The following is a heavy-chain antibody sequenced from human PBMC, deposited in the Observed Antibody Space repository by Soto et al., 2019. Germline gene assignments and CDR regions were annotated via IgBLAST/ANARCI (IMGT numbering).Heavy chain of an antibody. CDR1: GFTFSSYS. J-gene: IGHJ4*02. Sequence: GGSLRLSCAASGFTFSSYSMNWVRQAPGKGLEWVSSISSSSSYIYYADSVKGRFTISRDNAKNSLYLQMNSLRAEDTAVYYCARTMVRGVIITDYWGQGTLVTVSS. V-gene: IGHV3-21*01. D-gene: IGHD3-10*01. CDR2: ISSSSSYI. CDR3: ARTMVRGVIITDY.